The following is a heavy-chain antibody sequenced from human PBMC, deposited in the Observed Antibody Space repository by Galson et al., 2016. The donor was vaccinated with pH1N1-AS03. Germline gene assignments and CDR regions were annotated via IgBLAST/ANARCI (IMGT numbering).Heavy chain of an antibody. CDR2: IYSDGST. D-gene: IGHD1-26*01. CDR1: GFTVSVNY. V-gene: IGHV3-66*02. J-gene: IGHJ4*02. CDR3: ARDPSSGSYYERDY. Sequence: SLRLSCVASGFTVSVNYMNWVRQAPGKGLEWVSVIYSDGSTYYADSVKGRFTISRDKSKNTLYLQMSSLRTEDTAVYYCARDPSSGSYYERDYWGQGTLVAVSS.